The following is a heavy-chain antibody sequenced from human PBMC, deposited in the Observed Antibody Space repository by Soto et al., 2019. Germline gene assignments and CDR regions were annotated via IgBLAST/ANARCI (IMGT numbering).Heavy chain of an antibody. V-gene: IGHV4-34*01. Sequence: PSETLSLTCAFYGLSFSGYYWIWIRQPPGKGLEWIGEINHSGSTNYNPSLKSRVTISVDTSKNQFSLKLSSVTAADTAVYYCARGPGEVAGTKDYWGQGTLVTVSS. CDR3: ARGPGEVAGTKDY. CDR2: INHSGST. CDR1: GLSFSGYY. J-gene: IGHJ4*02. D-gene: IGHD6-19*01.